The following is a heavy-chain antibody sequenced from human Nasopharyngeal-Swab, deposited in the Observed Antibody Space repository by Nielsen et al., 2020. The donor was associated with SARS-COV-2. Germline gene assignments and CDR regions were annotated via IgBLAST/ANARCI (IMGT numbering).Heavy chain of an antibody. D-gene: IGHD2-2*01. Sequence: SETLSLTCAVSGVSISTTNWWNWVRQSPGTGLQWIGEIYHSGSTHYNPSLKSRVTMSVDKSTNQFSLKLTSVTAADTAVYFCARSEGPSNDYYFYYGLDVWGQGTTVSVSS. J-gene: IGHJ6*02. V-gene: IGHV4-4*02. CDR3: ARSEGPSNDYYFYYGLDV. CDR2: IYHSGST. CDR1: GVSISTTNW.